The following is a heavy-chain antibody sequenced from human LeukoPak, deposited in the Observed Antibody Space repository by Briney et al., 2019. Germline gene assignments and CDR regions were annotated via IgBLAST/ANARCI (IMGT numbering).Heavy chain of an antibody. CDR1: GYTFTNYV. CDR3: ARDRVTTNTPYFDY. Sequence: ASVRVSCKASGYTFTNYVLHWLRQAPGQGLEWMGWINPNSGGTNYAQKLQGRVTMSRDTSISTAYMEVSRLRSDDTAVYYCARDRVTTNTPYFDYWGQGTLVTVSS. D-gene: IGHD4-17*01. J-gene: IGHJ4*02. CDR2: INPNSGGT. V-gene: IGHV1-2*02.